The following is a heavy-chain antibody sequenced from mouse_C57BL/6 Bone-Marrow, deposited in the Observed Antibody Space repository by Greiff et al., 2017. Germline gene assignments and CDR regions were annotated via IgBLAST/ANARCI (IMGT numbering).Heavy chain of an antibody. V-gene: IGHV14-4*01. J-gene: IGHJ3*01. Sequence: VQLQQSGAELVRPGASVKLSCTASGFNIKDDYMHWVKQRPEQGLEWIGWIDPENGDTEYASKFQGKATITADTSSNTAYLQLSSLTSEDTAVYYCTLTWDWFADWGQGTLVTVSA. CDR1: GFNIKDDY. CDR3: TLTWDWFAD. D-gene: IGHD4-1*01. CDR2: IDPENGDT.